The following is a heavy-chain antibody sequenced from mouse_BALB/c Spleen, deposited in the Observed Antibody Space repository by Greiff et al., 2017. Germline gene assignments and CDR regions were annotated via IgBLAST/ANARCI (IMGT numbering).Heavy chain of an antibody. CDR1: GFTFSSYA. CDR3: ARGDDGYSYYYAMDY. Sequence: EVKVVESGGGLVKPGGSLKLSCAASGFTFSSYAMSWVRQTPEKRLEWVASISSGGSTYYPDSVKGRFTISRDNARNILYLQMSSLRSEDTAMYYCARGDDGYSYYYAMDYWGQGTSVTVSS. CDR2: ISSGGST. V-gene: IGHV5-6-5*01. J-gene: IGHJ4*01. D-gene: IGHD2-3*01.